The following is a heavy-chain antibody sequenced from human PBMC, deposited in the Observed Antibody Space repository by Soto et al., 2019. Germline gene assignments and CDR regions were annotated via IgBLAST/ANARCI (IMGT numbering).Heavy chain of an antibody. D-gene: IGHD2-21*02. V-gene: IGHV3-7*05. CDR1: GFTFSDYW. Sequence: EVQLVESGGGLVQPGESLRLSCAASGFTFSDYWMTLVRQAPGKGLEWVANIKKDESKKSYLDSVRGRFPISIDNARNSLYLQMDSLRAEDTALYYCARDVSTGICPYCLDAFDMWGKGTMVTVSS. CDR2: IKKDESKK. CDR3: ARDVSTGICPYCLDAFDM. J-gene: IGHJ3*02.